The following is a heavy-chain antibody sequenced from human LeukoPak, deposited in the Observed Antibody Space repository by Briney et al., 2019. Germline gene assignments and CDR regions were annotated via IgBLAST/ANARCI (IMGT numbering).Heavy chain of an antibody. CDR1: GFSFSSYA. D-gene: IGHD2-15*01. Sequence: GGSLRLSCAASGFSFSSYAMSWVRQAPGKGLEWVSGTSGGLSYADSVKGRFTISGDNSKNTLYLQMNSLRAEDTAVYYCAKAGYCSGGSCYHDYWGQGTLVTVSS. CDR3: AKAGYCSGGSCYHDY. CDR2: TSGGL. V-gene: IGHV3-23*01. J-gene: IGHJ4*02.